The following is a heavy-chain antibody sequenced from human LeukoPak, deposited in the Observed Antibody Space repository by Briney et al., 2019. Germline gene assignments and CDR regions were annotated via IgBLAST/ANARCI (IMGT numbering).Heavy chain of an antibody. J-gene: IGHJ3*02. CDR3: ARRITIFGVVTDAFDI. CDR2: INHSGST. D-gene: IGHD3-3*01. V-gene: IGHV4-34*01. CDR1: GGSFSGYY. Sequence: SETLSLTCAVYGGSFSGYYWSWIRQPPGKGLEWIGEINHSGSTNYNPSLKSRVAISVDTSKNQFSLKLSSVTAADTAVYYCARRITIFGVVTDAFDIWGQGTMVTVSS.